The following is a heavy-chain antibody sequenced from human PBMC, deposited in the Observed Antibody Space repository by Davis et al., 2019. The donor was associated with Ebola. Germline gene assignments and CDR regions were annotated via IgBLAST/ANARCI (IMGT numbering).Heavy chain of an antibody. CDR1: GGSVSSGSYY. J-gene: IGHJ6*02. D-gene: IGHD6-19*01. V-gene: IGHV4-61*01. Sequence: SETLSLTCTVSGGSVSSGSYYWSWIRQPPGKGLEWIGYIYYSGSTNYNPSLKSRVTISVDTSKNQFSLKLSSVTAADTAVYYCASMGIAVAGPLYYYYGMDVWGQGTTVTVSS. CDR2: IYYSGST. CDR3: ASMGIAVAGPLYYYYGMDV.